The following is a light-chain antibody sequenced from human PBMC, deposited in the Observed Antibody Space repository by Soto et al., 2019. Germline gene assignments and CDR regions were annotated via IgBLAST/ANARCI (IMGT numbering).Light chain of an antibody. J-gene: IGLJ3*02. CDR3: QSYDSSLSAWV. CDR2: GNS. V-gene: IGLV1-40*01. CDR1: SSNIGAGYD. Sequence: QSVLTQPPSVSGAPGQRVTISCTGSSSNIGAGYDVHWYQQLPGTAPKLLIYGNSNRPSGVPDRFSGSKSGTSASLAITGLQAEDEADYYRQSYDSSLSAWVFGGGTKVTV.